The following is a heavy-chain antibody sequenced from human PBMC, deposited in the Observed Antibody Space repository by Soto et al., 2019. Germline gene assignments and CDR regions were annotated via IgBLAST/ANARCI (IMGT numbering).Heavy chain of an antibody. J-gene: IGHJ4*02. CDR2: ISYDGSNK. CDR3: AKGPGSFV. Sequence: QVQLVESGGGVVQPGRSLRLSCAASGFTFSSYGMHWGRQAPGKGLEWVAVISYDGSNKYYADSVKGRFTISRDNSKNTLYLQMNSLRAEDTAVYYCAKGPGSFVWGQGTLVTVSS. D-gene: IGHD1-26*01. CDR1: GFTFSSYG. V-gene: IGHV3-30*18.